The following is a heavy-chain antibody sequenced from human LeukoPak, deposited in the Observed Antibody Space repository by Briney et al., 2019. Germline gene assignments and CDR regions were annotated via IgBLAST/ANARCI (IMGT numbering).Heavy chain of an antibody. CDR2: IKQDGSEK. V-gene: IGHV3-7*01. CDR3: ARDRHGGGFDP. CDR1: GFTFSSYW. J-gene: IGHJ5*02. Sequence: GGSPRLSCAASGFTFSSYWMSWVRQAPGKGREWVANIKQDGSEKYYVDSVKGRFTISRDNAKNSLYLQMNSLRAEDTAVYYCARDRHGGGFDPWGQGTLVTVSS. D-gene: IGHD4-23*01.